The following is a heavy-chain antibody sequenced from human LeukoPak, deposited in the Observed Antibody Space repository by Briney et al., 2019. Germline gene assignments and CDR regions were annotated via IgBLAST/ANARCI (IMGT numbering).Heavy chain of an antibody. CDR1: GFTFRNYA. J-gene: IGHJ4*02. D-gene: IGHD3-22*01. V-gene: IGHV3-30*04. Sequence: RGSLRLSCAAPGFTFRNYAMHWVRQAPGKGLEWVAAISYDGTNTYYVDSVKGRFSISRDNSKNTLYLQMNSLRAEDTAVYYCASPPYDSSGYYYPFDCWGQGALVTVSS. CDR2: ISYDGTNT. CDR3: ASPPYDSSGYYYPFDC.